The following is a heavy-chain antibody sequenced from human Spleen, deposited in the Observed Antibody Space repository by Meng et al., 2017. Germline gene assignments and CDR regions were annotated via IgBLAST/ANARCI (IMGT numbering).Heavy chain of an antibody. CDR2: ISDDGGST. CDR1: GFTFSSYA. J-gene: IGHJ4*02. CDR3: TKIGEQWPATDY. V-gene: IGHV3-23*01. D-gene: IGHD6-19*01. Sequence: LSLTCAASGFTFSSYAMTWVRQAPGKGLDWVSTISDDGGSTYYADSVKGRFTISRDNSKNTLYLQMNSLRAEDTAVYYCTKIGEQWPATDYWGQGTLVTVSS.